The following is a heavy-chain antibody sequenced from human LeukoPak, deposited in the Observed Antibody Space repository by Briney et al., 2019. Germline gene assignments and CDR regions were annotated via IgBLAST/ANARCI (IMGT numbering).Heavy chain of an antibody. CDR2: ISAQHGQT. CDR1: GYSENFYG. Sequence: GASVKVSCTPSGYSENFYGITWVRQVAGQGLEWMGWISAQHGQTEYAPNSQDRVTMTTDTYTTTAYMDLRSLRSDDTAVYYCAGSLGYCTSNVCYLKYWGQGTLVTVSS. CDR3: AGSLGYCTSNVCYLKY. D-gene: IGHD2-8*01. J-gene: IGHJ4*02. V-gene: IGHV1-18*01.